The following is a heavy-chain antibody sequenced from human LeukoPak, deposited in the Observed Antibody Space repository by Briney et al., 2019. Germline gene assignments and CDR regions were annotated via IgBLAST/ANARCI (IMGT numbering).Heavy chain of an antibody. CDR3: ARGSYSSSWYPTPRDYYYGMDV. D-gene: IGHD6-13*01. V-gene: IGHV3-7*03. J-gene: IGHJ6*02. CDR2: IKQDGSEK. CDR1: GFTFSSYW. Sequence: QSGGSLRLSCAASGFTFSSYWINWVRQAPGKGLEWVANIKQDGSEKYYVDSVKGRFTISRDNAKNSLYLQMNSLRAEDTAVYYCARGSYSSSWYPTPRDYYYGMDVWGQGTTVTVSS.